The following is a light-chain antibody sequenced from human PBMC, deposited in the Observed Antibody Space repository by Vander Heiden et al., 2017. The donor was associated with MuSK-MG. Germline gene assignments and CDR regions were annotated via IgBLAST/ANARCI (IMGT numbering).Light chain of an antibody. V-gene: IGKV1-39*01. Sequence: DIQIPPSPSSLSASVGDRVTLTCRASQSISSYLNGYQQKPGKDPKRLIYDASSWQSGGTSRFSGSGSGTEVTLTISSLQPEDVATDYCQQSYSTPLTFGGGTKVEIK. CDR2: DAS. J-gene: IGKJ4*01. CDR1: QSISSY. CDR3: QQSYSTPLT.